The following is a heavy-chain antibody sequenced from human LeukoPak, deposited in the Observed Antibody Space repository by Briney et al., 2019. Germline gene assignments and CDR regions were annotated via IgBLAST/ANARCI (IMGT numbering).Heavy chain of an antibody. V-gene: IGHV4-4*07. D-gene: IGHD3-22*01. CDR2: ISTSGST. Sequence: SETLSLTCTVSGGSISSYYWSWIRQPAGKGLESIGHISTSGSTNYNPSLKSRVTMSVDTSKNQFSLKLSSVTAADTAVYYCARVRYSDSTVLTRKRSYYFDYWGQGTLVTVSS. CDR1: GGSISSYY. J-gene: IGHJ4*02. CDR3: ARVRYSDSTVLTRKRSYYFDY.